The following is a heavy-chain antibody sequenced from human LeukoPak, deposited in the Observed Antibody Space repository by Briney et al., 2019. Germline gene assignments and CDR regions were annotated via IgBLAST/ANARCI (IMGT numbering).Heavy chain of an antibody. CDR1: GFTFSSYG. D-gene: IGHD3-9*01. CDR3: AKTPKTLTGYRIPSCYFDY. J-gene: IGHJ4*02. V-gene: IGHV3-23*01. Sequence: GGTLRLSCVASGFTFSSYGLSWVRQAPGKGLEWVSAIRGSGGSTYYADSVKGRFTISRDNSKNTLYLQMNSLRAEDTAVYYCAKTPKTLTGYRIPSCYFDYWGQGTLVTVSS. CDR2: IRGSGGST.